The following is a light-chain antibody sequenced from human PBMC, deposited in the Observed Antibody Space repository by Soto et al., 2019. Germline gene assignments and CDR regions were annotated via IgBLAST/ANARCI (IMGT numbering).Light chain of an antibody. CDR1: QSVSRN. V-gene: IGKV3-15*01. CDR3: QHYNDWPPSYP. CDR2: NAS. Sequence: EIVLTQSPATLSVSPGERATVSCRASQSVSRNLAWYQQRPGQAPRLLIYNASTRATGIPATFSGSGSGTEFTLTISSLQSEVFAVYSCQHYNDWPPSYPLGQGPSWRLN. J-gene: IGKJ2*01.